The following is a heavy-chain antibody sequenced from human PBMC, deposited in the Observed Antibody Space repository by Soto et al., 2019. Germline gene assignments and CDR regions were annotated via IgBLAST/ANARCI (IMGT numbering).Heavy chain of an antibody. J-gene: IGHJ5*01. CDR1: GYTFTTFW. CDR2: IDPRDSYT. V-gene: IGHV5-10-1*01. D-gene: IGHD2-2*01. Sequence: PGESLKISCTGFGYTFTTFWISWVRQMPGRGLEWMGRIDPRDSYTNYSPSFQGHVTISVDKSISTAYLQWGSLKASDTAMYYCARLYCSSSTCDSLLDSSGQGSLVTVSS. CDR3: ARLYCSSSTCDSLLDS.